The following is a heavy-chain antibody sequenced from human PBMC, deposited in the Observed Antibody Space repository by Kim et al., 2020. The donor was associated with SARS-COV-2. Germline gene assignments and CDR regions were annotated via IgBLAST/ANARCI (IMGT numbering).Heavy chain of an antibody. CDR2: VNPQSGNT. CDR3: VRGTLDDYTLVTTYFFPDP. CDR1: GYSFSNYD. Sequence: ASVKVSCKASGYSFSNYDIKWVRQATGQGLEWMGWVNPQSGNTGFARRFQGRVTMTTSSSIRTAYLKLDSLTSDDTAVYYCVRGTLDDYTLVTTYFFPDPWGQGTLVTVSS. D-gene: IGHD4-17*01. V-gene: IGHV1-8*01. J-gene: IGHJ5*02.